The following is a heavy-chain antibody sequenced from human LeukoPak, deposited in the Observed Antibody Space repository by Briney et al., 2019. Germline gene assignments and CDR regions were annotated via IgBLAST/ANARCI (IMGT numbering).Heavy chain of an antibody. CDR1: GGSFSGYY. CDR3: ARGLRITMIVVVKVNYYYYMDV. D-gene: IGHD3-22*01. V-gene: IGHV4-34*01. J-gene: IGHJ6*03. Sequence: PSETLSLTCAVYGGSFSGYYWSWIRQPPGKGLEWIGEINHSGSTNYNPSLKSRVTISVDTSKNQFSLKLSSLTAADTAVYYCARGLRITMIVVVKVNYYYYMDVWGKGTTVTVSS. CDR2: INHSGST.